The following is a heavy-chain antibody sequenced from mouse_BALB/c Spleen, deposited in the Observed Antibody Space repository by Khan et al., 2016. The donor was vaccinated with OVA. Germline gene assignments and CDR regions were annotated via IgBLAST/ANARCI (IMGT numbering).Heavy chain of an antibody. CDR3: ARSGYEAWFAY. CDR2: ISYSGST. Sequence: EVQLQESGPGLVKPSQSLSLTCTVTGYSITSDYAWNWIRQFPRNKLEWMGYISYSGSTSYNPSLKSRISITRDTSKNQFFLQLNSVTTEDTDTYFCARSGYEAWFAYWGQGTLVTVSA. D-gene: IGHD2-14*01. J-gene: IGHJ3*01. CDR1: GYSITSDYA. V-gene: IGHV3-2*02.